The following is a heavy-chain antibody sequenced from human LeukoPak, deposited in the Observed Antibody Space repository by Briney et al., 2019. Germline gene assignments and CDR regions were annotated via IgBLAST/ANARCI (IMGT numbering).Heavy chain of an antibody. J-gene: IGHJ5*02. V-gene: IGHV4-4*07. CDR3: AREVCSSTSCKSNNNWFDP. Sequence: PSETLSLTCTVSGGSISSYYWSWIRQPAGKGLEWIGRIYTSGSTNYNPSLKRRVTMSVGTSKNHFSLKQSPVTAADTAVYYCAREVCSSTSCKSNNNWFDPWGQGTLVTVSS. CDR2: IYTSGST. CDR1: GGSISSYY. D-gene: IGHD2-2*01.